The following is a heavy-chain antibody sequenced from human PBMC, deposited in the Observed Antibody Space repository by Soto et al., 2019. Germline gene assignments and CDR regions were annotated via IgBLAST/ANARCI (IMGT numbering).Heavy chain of an antibody. V-gene: IGHV3-23*01. J-gene: IGHJ6*02. CDR3: GRVPLDGNYANGVDV. D-gene: IGHD4-17*01. Sequence: GGSLRLSCAASGFTFSSYAMSWVRQAPGKGLEWVSAISGSGGSTYYADSVRGRFTISRDNSKNTLYLQMNSLRAEDTAVYYCGRVPLDGNYANGVDVWGQGTTVTVSS. CDR1: GFTFSSYA. CDR2: ISGSGGST.